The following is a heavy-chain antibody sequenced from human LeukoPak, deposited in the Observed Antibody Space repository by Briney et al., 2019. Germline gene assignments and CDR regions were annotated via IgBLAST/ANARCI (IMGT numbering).Heavy chain of an antibody. CDR3: TRAYWIGFHFDS. Sequence: TLSLTCSVSGGSISSGDYFWTWIRQPPGKGLEYIGYIYYSGTAYYNPSLKSRITMSVDMSANQFSLRLTSVSAADTAVYYCTRAYWIGFHFDSWGQGILVSVSS. V-gene: IGHV4-30-4*01. D-gene: IGHD3-3*01. CDR1: GGSISSGDYF. J-gene: IGHJ4*02. CDR2: IYYSGTA.